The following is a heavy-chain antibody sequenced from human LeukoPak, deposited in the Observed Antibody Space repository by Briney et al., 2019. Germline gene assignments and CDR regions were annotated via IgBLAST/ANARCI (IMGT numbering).Heavy chain of an antibody. V-gene: IGHV4-61*02. D-gene: IGHD3-10*01. CDR3: ARGGSYYYGSGSYLRWFDP. CDR1: GGSISSGSYY. CDR2: IYTSGST. J-gene: IGHJ5*02. Sequence: PSQTLSLTCTVSGGSISSGSYYWSWIRQPAGKGLEWIGRIYTSGSTNYNPSLKSRVTISVDTSKNQFSLKLSSVTAADTAVYYCARGGSYYYGSGSYLRWFDPWGQGTLVTVSS.